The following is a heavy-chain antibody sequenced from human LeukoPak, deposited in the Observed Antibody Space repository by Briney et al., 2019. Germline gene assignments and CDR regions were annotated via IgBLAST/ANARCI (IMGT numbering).Heavy chain of an antibody. CDR2: IYTSGST. CDR3: ARDTYDILTGPGVAFDI. CDR1: GGSISSGSYY. Sequence: PSETLSLTCTVSGGSISSGSYYWSWIRQPAGKGLEWIGRIYTSGSTNYNPSLKSRVTISVDTSKNQFSLKLSSVTAADTAVYYCARDTYDILTGPGVAFDIWGQGTMVTVSS. D-gene: IGHD3-9*01. V-gene: IGHV4-61*02. J-gene: IGHJ3*02.